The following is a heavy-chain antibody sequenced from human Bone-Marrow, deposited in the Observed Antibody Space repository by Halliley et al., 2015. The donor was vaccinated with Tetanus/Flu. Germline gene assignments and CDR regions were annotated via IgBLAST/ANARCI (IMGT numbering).Heavy chain of an antibody. Sequence: SLRLSCAASGFSFSNYGMHWVRQAPGKGLEWVALIWYDGSQKHYADSVKGRFSISRDVSKNTLFLHMNSLRADDTAVYYCAKDALDQCSTSSCYGLVDYWGQGTLVTVSS. D-gene: IGHD2-2*01. CDR2: IWYDGSQK. V-gene: IGHV3-33*06. CDR1: GFSFSNYG. J-gene: IGHJ4*02. CDR3: AKDALDQCSTSSCYGLVDY.